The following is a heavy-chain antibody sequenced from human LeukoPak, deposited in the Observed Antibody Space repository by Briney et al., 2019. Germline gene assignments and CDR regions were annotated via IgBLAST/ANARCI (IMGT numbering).Heavy chain of an antibody. V-gene: IGHV4-59*01. CDR3: ARVHYDILTGYYPSYYYYGMDV. CDR2: IYYSGST. CDR1: GGSISGYY. Sequence: SETLSLTCTVSGGSISGYYWSWIRQPPGKGLEWIGYIYYSGSTNYNPSLKSRVTISVDTSKNQFSLKLSSVTAADTAVYYCARVHYDILTGYYPSYYYYGMDVWGQGTTVTVSS. D-gene: IGHD3-9*01. J-gene: IGHJ6*02.